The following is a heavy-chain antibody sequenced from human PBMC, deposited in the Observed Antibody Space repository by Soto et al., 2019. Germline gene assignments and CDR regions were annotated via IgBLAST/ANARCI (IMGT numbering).Heavy chain of an antibody. CDR1: GGSISSGGYY. J-gene: IGHJ5*02. Sequence: QVQLQESGPGLVKPSQTLSLTCTVSGGSISSGGYYWSWIRQHPGKGLEWIGYIYYSGTTYYNPSPKGPGTLTLSPVKDPFPPEAGPGAAADTAVYYCARSVFPWGQGTLVTVSS. V-gene: IGHV4-31*01. CDR3: ARSVFP. CDR2: IYYSGTT.